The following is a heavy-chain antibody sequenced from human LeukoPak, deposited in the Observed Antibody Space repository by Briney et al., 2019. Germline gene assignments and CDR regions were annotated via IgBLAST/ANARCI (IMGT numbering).Heavy chain of an antibody. J-gene: IGHJ4*02. D-gene: IGHD6-19*01. CDR3: ARQRRSSGWPNDY. V-gene: IGHV5-51*01. Sequence: GGALQISCKGSGCSFTSYWIAWVRQMPGKGLEWRGIISPDDSHTTYSPSFQAQVTITADKSISTAYLQWSSLKASDNAMYYCARQRRSSGWPNDYWGQGTLVTVSS. CDR2: ISPDDSHT. CDR1: GCSFTSYW.